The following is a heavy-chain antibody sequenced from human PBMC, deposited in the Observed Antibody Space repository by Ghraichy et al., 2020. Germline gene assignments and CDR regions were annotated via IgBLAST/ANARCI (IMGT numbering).Heavy chain of an antibody. CDR2: IYPSGIT. CDR1: GGSISGGGNS. V-gene: IGHV4-30-2*06. J-gene: IGHJ6*02. CDR3: ARDTISGFAMDV. D-gene: IGHD3-22*01. Sequence: SETLSLTCAVSGGSISGGGNSWSRIRQSQGKGLEWIGYIYPSGITNYNPSLNNRVTMSIDTSKNHFSLKLTSVTAADTAVYYCARDTISGFAMDVWGQGTTVTVSS.